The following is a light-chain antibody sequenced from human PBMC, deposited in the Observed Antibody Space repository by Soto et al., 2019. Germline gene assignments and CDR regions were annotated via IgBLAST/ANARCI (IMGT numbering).Light chain of an antibody. CDR2: AAS. J-gene: IGKJ2*01. V-gene: IGKV4-1*01. CDR3: QQSYSTPYT. Sequence: DIVMTQSPDSLSVSLGERATINCRSSQTVLHSSNNKNYLAWYQQKPGQPPKLLIYAASSLQSGVPSRFSGSGSGTDFTLTISSLQPEDFATYYCQQSYSTPYTFGQGTKVDIK. CDR1: QTVLHSSNNKNY.